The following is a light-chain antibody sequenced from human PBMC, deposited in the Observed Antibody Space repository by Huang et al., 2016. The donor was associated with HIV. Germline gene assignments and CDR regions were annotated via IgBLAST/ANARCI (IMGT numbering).Light chain of an antibody. CDR1: QTISQY. V-gene: IGKV1-39*01. Sequence: DIQMTQFPTSLSASVGDRLTISCRSSQTISQYLNWYQQKPGGAPKLLISGTSNLQSGVPTRFSGSGSGTHFTLAINNLQPEDSATYYCQQSYSVPRTFGQGTKLEI. CDR2: GTS. J-gene: IGKJ2*01. CDR3: QQSYSVPRT.